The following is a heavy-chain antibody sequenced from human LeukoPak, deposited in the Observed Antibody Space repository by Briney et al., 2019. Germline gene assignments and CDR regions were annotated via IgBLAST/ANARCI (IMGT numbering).Heavy chain of an antibody. Sequence: GGSLRLSCAASGFTFDDYAMHWARQAPGKGLEWVSGISWNSGSIGYADSVKGRFTISRDNAKNSLYLQMNSLRAEDTALYYCAKDGEYGSGSYSYWYFDLWGRGTLVTVSS. J-gene: IGHJ2*01. D-gene: IGHD3-10*01. CDR3: AKDGEYGSGSYSYWYFDL. CDR1: GFTFDDYA. CDR2: ISWNSGSI. V-gene: IGHV3-9*01.